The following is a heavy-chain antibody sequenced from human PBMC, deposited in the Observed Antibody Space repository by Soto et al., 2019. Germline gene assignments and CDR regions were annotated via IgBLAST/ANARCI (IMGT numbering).Heavy chain of an antibody. CDR3: ARVRGHGFDF. CDR1: GDSINNADYY. J-gene: IGHJ3*01. Sequence: QVQLQESGPGLVKPAQTLSLNCSVSGDSINNADYYWSWIRQHAGQGLEWIGYIYYSGTTYYNPSLKSRVTISMDTSKNQFSLEISCVTAADTAVYYCARVRGHGFDFRGQGTMVTVSS. D-gene: IGHD3-10*01. CDR2: IYYSGTT. V-gene: IGHV4-31*03.